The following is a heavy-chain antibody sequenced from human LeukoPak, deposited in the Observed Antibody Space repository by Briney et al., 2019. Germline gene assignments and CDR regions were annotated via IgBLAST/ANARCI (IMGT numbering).Heavy chain of an antibody. V-gene: IGHV3-30-3*01. CDR3: ARSRTTMTTVVTWDY. J-gene: IGHJ4*02. CDR1: GFTFSSYA. D-gene: IGHD4-17*01. CDR2: ISYDGSNK. Sequence: GGSLRLSCAASGFTFSSYAMHWVRQAPGKGLEWVAVISYDGSNKYYADSVKGRFTISRDNSKNTLYLQMNSLGAEDTAVYYCARSRTTMTTVVTWDYWGQGTLVTVSS.